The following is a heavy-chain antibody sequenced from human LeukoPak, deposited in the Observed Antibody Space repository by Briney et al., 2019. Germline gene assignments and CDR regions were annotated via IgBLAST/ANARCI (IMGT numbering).Heavy chain of an antibody. Sequence: GASVKVSCKASGFTFTTYFMHWVRQAPGQGLEWMGWINPYSVATNSAQKFQGRVTMTRDTSISTAYMELSMLTSDDTAVYYCGRATYTSIWFHDAFDIWGQGTMVTVSS. V-gene: IGHV1-2*02. CDR3: GRATYTSIWFHDAFDI. CDR2: INPYSVAT. D-gene: IGHD6-13*01. J-gene: IGHJ3*02. CDR1: GFTFTTYF.